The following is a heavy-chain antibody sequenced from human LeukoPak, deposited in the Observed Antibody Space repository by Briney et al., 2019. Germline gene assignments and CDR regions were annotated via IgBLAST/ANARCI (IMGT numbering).Heavy chain of an antibody. CDR3: ARGLSAIVY. V-gene: IGHV4-34*01. CDR2: INHSGST. D-gene: IGHD2-15*01. J-gene: IGHJ4*02. Sequence: SETLSLTCAVSGESFSDYSWSWIRQPPGKGLKWIGEINHSGSTNYNPSLKSRITISVDTSKNQFSLKLNSVTAADTAVYYCARGLSAIVYWGQGTLVTVSS. CDR1: GESFSDYS.